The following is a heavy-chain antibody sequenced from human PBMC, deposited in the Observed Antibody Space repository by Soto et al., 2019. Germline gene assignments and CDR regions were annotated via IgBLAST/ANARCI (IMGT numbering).Heavy chain of an antibody. V-gene: IGHV4-59*12. CDR3: ARTRDEYCSGGTCDYHYYRDV. D-gene: IGHD2-15*01. J-gene: IGHJ6*03. Sequence: SETLSLTCTVSGDSISSYYWSWIRQPPGKGLEWIGYIYYSGTTNYNPSLKSRVTISVDTSKNQFSLKLSSVTAADTAVYYCARTRDEYCSGGTCDYHYYRDVSGKGTTVTGSS. CDR1: GDSISSYY. CDR2: IYYSGTT.